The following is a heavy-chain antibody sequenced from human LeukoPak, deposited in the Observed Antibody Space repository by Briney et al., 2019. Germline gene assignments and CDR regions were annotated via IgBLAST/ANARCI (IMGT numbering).Heavy chain of an antibody. CDR2: ISAYNGNT. D-gene: IGHD1-26*01. CDR3: ARGYGSGSRLDY. J-gene: IGHJ4*02. CDR1: GYTFPSYG. V-gene: IGHV1-18*01. Sequence: ASVKVSCKATGYTFPSYGISWVRQAPGQGLEGMGWISAYNGNTNYAQKLQGRVTMNTDTCTSTAYMELRSLRPDDTAVYYCARGYGSGSRLDYRGQGTLVTVSS.